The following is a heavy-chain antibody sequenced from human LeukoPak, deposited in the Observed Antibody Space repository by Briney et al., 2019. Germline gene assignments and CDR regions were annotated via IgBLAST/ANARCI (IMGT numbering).Heavy chain of an antibody. J-gene: IGHJ4*02. CDR1: GFTFEDYG. CDR2: INWNGGGT. CDR3: ARRRGVIVVVGPFDL. D-gene: IGHD3-22*01. Sequence: GGSLRLSCAASGFTFEDYGMNWVRQAPGKGLEWVSGINWNGGGTGYADSVKGRFTISRGNAKNSLYLQMNSLRAEDTALYYCARRRGVIVVVGPFDLWGQGTLVSVSS. V-gene: IGHV3-20*04.